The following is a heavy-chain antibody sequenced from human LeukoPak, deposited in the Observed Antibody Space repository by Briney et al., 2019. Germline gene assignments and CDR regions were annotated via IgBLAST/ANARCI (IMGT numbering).Heavy chain of an antibody. V-gene: IGHV4-34*01. J-gene: IGHJ4*02. CDR2: INHSGST. D-gene: IGHD1-1*01. Sequence: SETLSLTCAVYGGSFSGYYWSWIRQPPGKGLEWIGEINHSGSTNYNPSLKSRVTISIDTSKNQFSLKLSSVTAADTAVYYCAVDTTSDNYWGPGTLVTVST. CDR1: GGSFSGYY. CDR3: AVDTTSDNY.